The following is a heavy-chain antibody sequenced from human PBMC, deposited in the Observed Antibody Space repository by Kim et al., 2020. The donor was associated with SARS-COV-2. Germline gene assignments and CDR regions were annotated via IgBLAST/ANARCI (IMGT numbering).Heavy chain of an antibody. J-gene: IGHJ4*02. CDR3: ARVRTRRAAAGDY. CDR2: INHSGST. Sequence: SETLSLTCAVYGGSFSGYYWSWIRQPPGKGLEWIGEINHSGSTNYNPSLKSRVTISVDTSKNQFSLKLSSVTAADTAVYYCARVRTRRAAAGDYWGQGTLVTVSS. D-gene: IGHD6-13*01. CDR1: GGSFSGYY. V-gene: IGHV4-34*01.